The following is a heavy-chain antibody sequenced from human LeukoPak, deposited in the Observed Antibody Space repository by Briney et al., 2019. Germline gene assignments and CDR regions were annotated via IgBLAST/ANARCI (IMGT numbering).Heavy chain of an antibody. CDR2: ISGSGGST. J-gene: IGHJ4*02. Sequence: GGSLRLSCAASGFTFSSYAMSWVRQAPGKGLEWVSAISGSGGSTYYADSVKGRFTISRDNSKNTLYLQMNSLRAEDTAVYYCARDKNERWFGEGSFDYWGQGTLVTVSS. V-gene: IGHV3-23*01. CDR3: ARDKNERWFGEGSFDY. CDR1: GFTFSSYA. D-gene: IGHD3-10*01.